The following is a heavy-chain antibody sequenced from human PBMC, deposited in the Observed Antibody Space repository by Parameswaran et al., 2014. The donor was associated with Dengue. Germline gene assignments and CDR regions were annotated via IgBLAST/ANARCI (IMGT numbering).Heavy chain of an antibody. Sequence: WIRQPPGKGLEWIGSIYYSGSTYYNPSLKSRVTISVDTSKNQFSLKLSSVTAADTAVYYCARALSSRGQTFDYWGQGTLVTVSS. CDR3: ARALSSRGQTFDY. D-gene: IGHD6-13*01. V-gene: IGHV4-39*07. CDR2: IYYSGST. J-gene: IGHJ4*02.